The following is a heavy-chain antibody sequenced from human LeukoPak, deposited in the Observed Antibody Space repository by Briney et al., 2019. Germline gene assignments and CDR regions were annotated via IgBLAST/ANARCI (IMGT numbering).Heavy chain of an antibody. CDR3: ARDVGVAVYYMDV. CDR2: INPSGGST. D-gene: IGHD2-15*01. Sequence: ASVKVSCKASGYTFTSYHMHWVRQAPGQGLEWMGIINPSGGSTSYAQKFQGRVSMTRGTSTSTVYMELSSLRSEDTAVYYCARDVGVAVYYMDVWGKGTTVTVSS. CDR1: GYTFTSYH. J-gene: IGHJ6*03. V-gene: IGHV1-46*01.